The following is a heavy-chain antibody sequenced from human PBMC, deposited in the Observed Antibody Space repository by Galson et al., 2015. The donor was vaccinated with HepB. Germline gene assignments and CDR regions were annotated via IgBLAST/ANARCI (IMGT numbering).Heavy chain of an antibody. CDR2: ISDSGGNT. CDR1: GFTVSSNY. V-gene: IGHV3-23*01. J-gene: IGHJ4*02. Sequence: SLRLSCAASGFTVSSNYMSWVRQAPGKGLEWVSTISDSGGNTHYADSVKGRFTISRDNSKNTLYLRMNSLRAEDTAVYYCAKDRYSMVTSAADYWGQGTLVTVSS. D-gene: IGHD5-18*01. CDR3: AKDRYSMVTSAADY.